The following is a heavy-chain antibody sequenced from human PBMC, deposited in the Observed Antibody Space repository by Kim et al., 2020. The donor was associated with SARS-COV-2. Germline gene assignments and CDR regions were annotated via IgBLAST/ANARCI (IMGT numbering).Heavy chain of an antibody. Sequence: AASVKGRFTIARDNSKNTLYLQMNSLRAEDTAVYYCARGNSDILTGYYKYWGQGTLVTVSS. CDR3: ARGNSDILTGYYKY. V-gene: IGHV3-30*01. J-gene: IGHJ4*02. D-gene: IGHD3-9*01.